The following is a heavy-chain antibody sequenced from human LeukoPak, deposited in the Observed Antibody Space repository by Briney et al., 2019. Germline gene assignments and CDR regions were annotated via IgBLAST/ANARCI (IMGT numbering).Heavy chain of an antibody. Sequence: PSETLSLTCTVSGGSISRDYWSWVRQPAGKGLEWIGRIHTSGSTNYNPSLKSRVTISADRSKNQFSLNLNSVTAADTAVYYCVGEMGFLEWLGGPWGQGTLVTVSS. D-gene: IGHD3-3*01. V-gene: IGHV4-4*07. CDR2: IHTSGST. CDR3: VGEMGFLEWLGGP. CDR1: GGSISRDY. J-gene: IGHJ5*02.